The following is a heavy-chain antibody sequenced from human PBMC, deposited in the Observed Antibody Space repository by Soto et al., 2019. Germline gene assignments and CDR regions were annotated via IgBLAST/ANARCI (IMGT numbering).Heavy chain of an antibody. D-gene: IGHD6-19*01. J-gene: IGHJ4*02. Sequence: QVQLEESGGGLVKPGGSLRLSCAASGFTFSAFYMRWIRQAPNKGLEYISYISSSGTSANYADSVKGRFTISRDNAKNSQYMQMNSRTAEDTAVYYFARDSGAVTGDYFAYWGQRARVTAS. CDR1: GFTFSAFY. CDR3: ARDSGAVTGDYFAY. CDR2: ISSSGTSA. V-gene: IGHV3-11*05.